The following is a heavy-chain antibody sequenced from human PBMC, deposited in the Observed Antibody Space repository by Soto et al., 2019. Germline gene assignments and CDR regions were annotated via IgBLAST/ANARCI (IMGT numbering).Heavy chain of an antibody. Sequence: SETLSLTCAVSGYSISSGYYWGWIRQPPGKGLEWIGSIYHSGSTYYNPSLKSRVTISVDTSKNQFSLKLSSVTAADTAVYYCARSYTYDYSVFGYWGQGTLVTVSS. CDR1: GYSISSGYY. J-gene: IGHJ4*02. CDR2: IYHSGST. V-gene: IGHV4-38-2*01. D-gene: IGHD3-16*01. CDR3: ARSYTYDYSVFGY.